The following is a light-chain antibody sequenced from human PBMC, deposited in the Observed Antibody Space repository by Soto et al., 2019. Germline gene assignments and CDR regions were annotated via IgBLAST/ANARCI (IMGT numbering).Light chain of an antibody. CDR3: QKYSSAPLT. CDR2: AAS. Sequence: DIQVTPSPSSLSASLGDRVTITCRANQAMGVYLAWFQQQPGKVPKLLIYAASALQSGVPSRFSGSGSGTDFTLTISSLQPEDIATYYCQKYSSAPLTFGGGTKVEI. J-gene: IGKJ4*01. V-gene: IGKV1-27*01. CDR1: QAMGVY.